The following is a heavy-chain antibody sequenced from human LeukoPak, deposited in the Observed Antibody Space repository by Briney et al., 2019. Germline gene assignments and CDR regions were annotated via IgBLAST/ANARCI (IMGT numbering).Heavy chain of an antibody. J-gene: IGHJ4*02. V-gene: IGHV2-70*04. CDR1: GFSLSTTGMR. D-gene: IGHD6-13*01. CDR3: ARTLRSSWYYFDY. CDR2: IDWDDDK. Sequence: SGPTLVNPTQTLTLTCTFSGFSLSTTGMRVSWIRQPPGKALEWLARIDWDDDKFYSTSLKTRLTISKDTSRNQVVLTVTNVDPVDTGTYFCARTLRSSWYYFDYWGQGTLVTLSS.